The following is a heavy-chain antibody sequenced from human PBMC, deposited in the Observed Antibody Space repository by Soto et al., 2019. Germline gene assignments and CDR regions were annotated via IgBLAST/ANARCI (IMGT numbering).Heavy chain of an antibody. J-gene: IGHJ6*02. CDR3: ARIHSSSSSDMDV. CDR2: TYYRSKWYY. D-gene: IGHD6-6*01. CDR1: GDSVSSNSAA. Sequence: SQTLSLTCAISGDSVSSNSAAWNWIRQSPSRGLEWLGRTYYRSKWYYGYAVSVKSRITIKPDTSKNQFSLQLNSVTPDDTAVYYCARIHSSSSSDMDVWGQGTTVTVSS. V-gene: IGHV6-1*01.